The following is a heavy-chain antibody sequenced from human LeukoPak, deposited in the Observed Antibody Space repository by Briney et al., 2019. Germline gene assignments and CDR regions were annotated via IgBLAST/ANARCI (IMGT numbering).Heavy chain of an antibody. CDR2: INHSGST. J-gene: IGHJ3*02. D-gene: IGHD6-19*01. Sequence: SETLSLTCAVYGGSFSGYYWSWIRQPPGKGLEWIGEINHSGSTNYNPSLKSRVTISVDTSKNQFSLKLSSVTAADTAVYYCARVSGYSSGWYFRRGTFDIWGQGTMVTASS. V-gene: IGHV4-34*01. CDR3: ARVSGYSSGWYFRRGTFDI. CDR1: GGSFSGYY.